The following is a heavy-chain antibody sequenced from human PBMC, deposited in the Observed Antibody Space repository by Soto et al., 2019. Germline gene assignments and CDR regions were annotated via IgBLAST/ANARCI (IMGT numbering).Heavy chain of an antibody. V-gene: IGHV4-61*01. J-gene: IGHJ6*02. CDR1: GGSVSSGSYY. D-gene: IGHD3-22*01. Sequence: VQLQESGPGLVKPSETLSLTCTVSGGSVSSGSYYWSWIRQPPGKGLEWIGYIYYSGSTNYNPSLKTQVTISVDTSKNQFALKLSSVTAADTAVYYCARDDSSGYYSYYYGMDVWGQGTTVTVSS. CDR2: IYYSGST. CDR3: ARDDSSGYYSYYYGMDV.